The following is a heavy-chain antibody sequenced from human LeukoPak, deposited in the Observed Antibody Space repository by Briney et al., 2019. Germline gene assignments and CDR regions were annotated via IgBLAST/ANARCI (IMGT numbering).Heavy chain of an antibody. Sequence: ASVKVSCKASGYTFTSYYMHWVRQAPGQGLEWMGIINPSGGSTSYAQKFQGRVTMTRDTSTSTVYMELSSLRSEDTAVYYCARDPIAVAGGHDAFDIWGQGTMVTVSS. J-gene: IGHJ3*02. CDR3: ARDPIAVAGGHDAFDI. V-gene: IGHV1-46*03. CDR2: INPSGGST. CDR1: GYTFTSYY. D-gene: IGHD6-19*01.